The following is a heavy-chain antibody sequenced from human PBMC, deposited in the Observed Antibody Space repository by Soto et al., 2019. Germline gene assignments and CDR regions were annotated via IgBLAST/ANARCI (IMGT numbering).Heavy chain of an antibody. J-gene: IGHJ4*02. D-gene: IGHD1-26*01. CDR1: GYTFTTYA. CDR2: INAGNGHT. V-gene: IGHV1-3*01. CDR3: ASAVGATISGYFAY. Sequence: ASVKVSCKTSGYTFTTYAMHWVRQAPGQSLEWMGWINAGNGHTEYSQKFQGRVTTTRDTSATTAYMELSSLRSEDTAVYYCASAVGATISGYFAYWGQGTLVTVSS.